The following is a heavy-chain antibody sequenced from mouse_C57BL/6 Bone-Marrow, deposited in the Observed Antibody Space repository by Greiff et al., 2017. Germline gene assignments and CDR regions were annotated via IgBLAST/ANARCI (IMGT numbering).Heavy chain of an antibody. CDR1: GYTFTDYE. CDR3: TRVLRGYAD. J-gene: IGHJ3*01. Sequence: VQLQQSGAELVRPGASVTLSCKASGYTFTDYEMHWVKQTPVHGLEWIGAIDPETGGTAYNQKFQGKAILTADKSSSTAYMELRSLTSEDSAVYYCTRVLRGYADWGQGTGVTVSA. CDR2: IDPETGGT. D-gene: IGHD1-1*01. V-gene: IGHV1-15*01.